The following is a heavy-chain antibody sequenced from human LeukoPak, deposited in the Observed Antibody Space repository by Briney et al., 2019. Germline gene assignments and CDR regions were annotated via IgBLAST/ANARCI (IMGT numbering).Heavy chain of an antibody. D-gene: IGHD6-19*01. V-gene: IGHV3-7*01. J-gene: IGHJ4*02. CDR2: IQRDGSEK. CDR1: GSTLTNSW. CDR3: ARQGYSSGK. Sequence: GGYLRLSCAASGSTLTNSWMNWVRQAPGKGREWVASIQRDGSEKYYVESVKGRFTISRDNAKNSLYLQMNSLRAEDTAVYYCARQGYSSGKWGQGTLVTVSS.